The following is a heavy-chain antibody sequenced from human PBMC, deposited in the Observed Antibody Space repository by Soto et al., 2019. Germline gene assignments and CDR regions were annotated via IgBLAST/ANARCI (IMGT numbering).Heavy chain of an antibody. Sequence: SETLSLTCSISGVSMSSYYWSWIRQPPGKGLEWIGNIYYTGLTNYNPSLKSRVTISLDRSKTQFSLKLSSVTAADTAAYFCARSSVLTWFDPWGPGTLVTVSS. CDR1: GVSMSSYY. J-gene: IGHJ5*02. V-gene: IGHV4-59*01. CDR2: IYYTGLT. CDR3: ARSSVLTWFDP.